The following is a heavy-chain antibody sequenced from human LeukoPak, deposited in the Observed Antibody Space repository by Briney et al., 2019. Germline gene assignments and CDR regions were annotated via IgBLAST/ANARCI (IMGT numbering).Heavy chain of an antibody. Sequence: SGGSLRLSCAASGFTFSIYAMNWVRQAPGKGLEGVSGITASGPRTYYADSVKGRFTISRDNSKNEVYLQMNSLRAEDTAVYYCARDPPYWGQGTLVTVSS. CDR2: ITASGPRT. V-gene: IGHV3-23*01. CDR1: GFTFSIYA. CDR3: ARDPPY. J-gene: IGHJ4*02.